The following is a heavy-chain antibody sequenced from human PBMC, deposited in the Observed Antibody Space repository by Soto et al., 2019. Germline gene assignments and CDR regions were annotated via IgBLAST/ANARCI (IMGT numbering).Heavy chain of an antibody. CDR2: SNSDGSIT. CDR3: VRYPRSVGGSYRPDY. CDR1: AFILSSYW. J-gene: IGHJ4*02. V-gene: IGHV3-74*01. D-gene: IGHD3-16*02. Sequence: GGSLRLSCAASAFILSSYWMRWVRQVPEKGLVWVSRSNSDGSITNYADAVRGRFTISRDNVKNTLYLHMNSLRAEDTAVYYCVRYPRSVGGSYRPDYWGQGTLVTVSS.